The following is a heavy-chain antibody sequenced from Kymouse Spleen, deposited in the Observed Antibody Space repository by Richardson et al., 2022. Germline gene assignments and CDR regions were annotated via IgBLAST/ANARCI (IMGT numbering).Heavy chain of an antibody. Sequence: EVQLVESGGGLVQPGGSLKLSCAASGFTFSGSAMHWVRQASGKGLEWVGRIRSKANSYATAYAASVKGRFTISRDDSKNTAYLQMNSLKTEDTAVYYCTRGTGDFDYWGQGTLVTVSS. D-gene: IGHD7-27*02. CDR3: TRGTGDFDY. CDR1: GFTFSGSA. CDR2: IRSKANSYAT. V-gene: IGHV3-73*02. J-gene: IGHJ4*02.